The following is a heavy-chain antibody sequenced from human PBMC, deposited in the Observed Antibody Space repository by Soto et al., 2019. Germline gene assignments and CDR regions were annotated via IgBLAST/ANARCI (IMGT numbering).Heavy chain of an antibody. Sequence: QVQLVQSGAEVKKPGSSVKVSCKASGGTFSRSTISWVRQAPGQGLEWMGGIIPIFGTANYAQKFQGRVTITADESTSTAYMELSRLRSEDTAVYYCARQLDYDSRGYYYAYWGQGTPVTVSS. CDR1: GGTFSRST. J-gene: IGHJ4*02. CDR3: ARQLDYDSRGYYYAY. D-gene: IGHD3-22*01. CDR2: IIPIFGTA. V-gene: IGHV1-69*01.